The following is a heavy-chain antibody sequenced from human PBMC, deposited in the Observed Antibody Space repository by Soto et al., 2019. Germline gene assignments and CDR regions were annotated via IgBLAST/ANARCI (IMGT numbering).Heavy chain of an antibody. D-gene: IGHD6-13*01. Sequence: PGESLKISCKGVGYSFTSYWIVWVRQMPGEGLEWMGIIYPDDSDTRYNPSFQGHVTISADKSIRTAYLQWSSLKASDTAMYYCARHWPQQPLDPRGQGTLGNGSS. V-gene: IGHV5-51*01. CDR2: IYPDDSDT. CDR3: ARHWPQQPLDP. CDR1: GYSFTSYW. J-gene: IGHJ5*02.